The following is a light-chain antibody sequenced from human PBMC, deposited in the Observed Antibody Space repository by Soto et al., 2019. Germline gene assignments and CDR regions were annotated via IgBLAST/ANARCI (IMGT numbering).Light chain of an antibody. CDR3: QKYNSAPDT. Sequence: DIQLTQSPSSLYASVGNRVTITCRATQGISNYLAWYQQKPGKVPKLLIYAASTLQSGVPSRFSGSGSGTDFTLTISSLQPEDVATYYCQKYNSAPDTFGQGTKLEIK. V-gene: IGKV1-27*01. J-gene: IGKJ2*01. CDR1: QGISNY. CDR2: AAS.